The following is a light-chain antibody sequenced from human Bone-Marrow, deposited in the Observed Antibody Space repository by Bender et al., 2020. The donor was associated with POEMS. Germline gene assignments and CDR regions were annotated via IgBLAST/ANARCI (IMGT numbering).Light chain of an antibody. V-gene: IGLV1-44*01. CDR1: DSNFGGNN. CDR3: QTWGSDSVE. CDR2: SNY. J-gene: IGLJ2*01. Sequence: QSVLTQPPSASGTPGQSVIISCSGTDSNFGGNNVNWYQHLPGTAPRLVVYSNYQRPSGLPERFSGSQSGNTATLTITGTQQTDEADYYCQTWGSDSVEFGGGTRLTVL.